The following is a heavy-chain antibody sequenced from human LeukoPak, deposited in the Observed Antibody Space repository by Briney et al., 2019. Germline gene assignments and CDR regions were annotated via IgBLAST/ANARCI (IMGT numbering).Heavy chain of an antibody. CDR3: AREDILTGFDY. J-gene: IGHJ4*02. D-gene: IGHD3-9*01. CDR1: GFTFSSYW. V-gene: IGHV3-53*01. CDR2: IYSGGST. Sequence: GGSLRLSCAASGFTFSSYWMSWVRQAPGKGLEWVSVIYSGGSTYYADSVKGRFTISRDNSKNTLYLQMNSLRAEDTAVYYCAREDILTGFDYWGQGTLVTVSS.